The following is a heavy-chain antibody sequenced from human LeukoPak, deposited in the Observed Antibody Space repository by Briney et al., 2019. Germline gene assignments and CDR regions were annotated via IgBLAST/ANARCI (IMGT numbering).Heavy chain of an antibody. CDR1: GYTFTSYD. Sequence: AASVKVSCKASGYTFTSYDINWVRQATGQGLEWTGWLNPNSGNTGYAQKFQGRITMTRDTSISTAYMELSSLRSEDTAVYYCARGPPEHPQGYWGQGTLVTVSS. CDR3: ARGPPEHPQGY. V-gene: IGHV1-8*01. J-gene: IGHJ4*02. CDR2: LNPNSGNT. D-gene: IGHD1-14*01.